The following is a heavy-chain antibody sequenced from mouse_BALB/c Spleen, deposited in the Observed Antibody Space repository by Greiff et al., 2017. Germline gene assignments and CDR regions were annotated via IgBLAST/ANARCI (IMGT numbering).Heavy chain of an antibody. CDR1: GFTFSSFG. Sequence: EVQLVESGGGLVQPGGSRKLSCAASGFTFSSFGMHWVRQAPEKGLEWVAYISSGSSTIYYADTVKGRFTISRDNPKNTLFLQMTSLRSEDTAMYYCARRATDAMDYWGQGTSVTVSS. J-gene: IGHJ4*01. D-gene: IGHD3-1*01. CDR2: ISSGSSTI. V-gene: IGHV5-17*02. CDR3: ARRATDAMDY.